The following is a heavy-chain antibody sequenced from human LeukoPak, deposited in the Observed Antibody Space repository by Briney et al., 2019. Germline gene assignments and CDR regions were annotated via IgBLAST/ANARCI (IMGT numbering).Heavy chain of an antibody. CDR2: INPNSGGT. V-gene: IGHV1-2*02. CDR1: GYTFTGYY. J-gene: IGHJ4*02. CDR3: ASNTDYYDSSGCFDC. D-gene: IGHD3-22*01. Sequence: GASVKVSCKASGYTFTGYYMHWVRQAPGQGLEWMGWINPNSGGTNYAQKFQGRVTMNRDTSISTAYMELSRLRSDDTAVYYCASNTDYYDSSGCFDCWGQGTLVTVSS.